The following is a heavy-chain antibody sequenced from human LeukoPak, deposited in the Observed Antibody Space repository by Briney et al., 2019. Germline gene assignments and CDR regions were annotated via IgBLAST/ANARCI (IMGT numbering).Heavy chain of an antibody. CDR2: IYSGGST. CDR3: ARDDGGHDAFDI. D-gene: IGHD3-3*01. CDR1: GFTVSSNY. J-gene: IGHJ3*02. Sequence: GGSLRLSCAASGFTVSSNYMSWVRQAPGKGLEWVSVIYSGGSTYYADSVKVRFTISRDNSKNTLYLQMNSLRAEDTAVYYCARDDGGHDAFDIWGQGTMVTVSS. V-gene: IGHV3-66*01.